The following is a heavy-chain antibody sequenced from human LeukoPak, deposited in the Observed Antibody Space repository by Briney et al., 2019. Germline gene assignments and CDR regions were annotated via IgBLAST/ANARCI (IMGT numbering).Heavy chain of an antibody. CDR1: GYTFTSYG. Sequence: ASVKVSCKASGYTFTSYGISWVRQAPGQGLEWMGWISAYNGNTNSAQKLQGRVTMTTDTSTSTAYMELRSLRSDATAVYYCAREIVGGGHSSSWYAYWGQGTLVTVSS. CDR2: ISAYNGNT. D-gene: IGHD6-13*01. J-gene: IGHJ4*02. CDR3: AREIVGGGHSSSWYAY. V-gene: IGHV1-18*01.